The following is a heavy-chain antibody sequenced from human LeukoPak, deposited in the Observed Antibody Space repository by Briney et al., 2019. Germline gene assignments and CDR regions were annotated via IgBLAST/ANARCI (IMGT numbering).Heavy chain of an antibody. V-gene: IGHV4-59*01. Sequence: SETLSLICTVSGGSISRSYWGWIRQPPGKGLEWIGYIYYIGNTNFNPSLKTRVTISVDTSKNQFSLKLSSVTAADTAVYYCARVDPDSSSTLEVFDYWGQGTLVTVSS. CDR2: IYYIGNT. CDR3: ARVDPDSSSTLEVFDY. D-gene: IGHD6-6*01. CDR1: GGSISRSY. J-gene: IGHJ4*02.